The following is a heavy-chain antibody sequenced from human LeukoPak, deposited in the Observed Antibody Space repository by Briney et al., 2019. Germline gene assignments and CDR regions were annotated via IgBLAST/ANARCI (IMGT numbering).Heavy chain of an antibody. CDR3: AKDWILRPATVTIQTLFDY. D-gene: IGHD4-17*01. V-gene: IGHV3-23*01. CDR2: ISGSGGST. J-gene: IGHJ4*02. CDR1: GFTFSSYA. Sequence: PGGSLRLSCAASGFTFSSYAMSWVRQAPGKGLEWVSAISGSGGSTYYADSVKGRFTISRDNSKNTLYLQMNSLRAEDTAVYYCAKDWILRPATVTIQTLFDYWGQGTLVTVSS.